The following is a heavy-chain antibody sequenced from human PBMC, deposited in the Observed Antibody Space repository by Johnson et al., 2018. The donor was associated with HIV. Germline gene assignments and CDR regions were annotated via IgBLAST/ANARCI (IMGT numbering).Heavy chain of an antibody. CDR3: AGHSSGYHWGSDAFDI. J-gene: IGHJ3*02. CDR1: GFTFSSYW. Sequence: VQLAEPGGGLVQPGASLRLSCAPSGFTFSSYWMHCVRQAPGKGLVWLSRINSDGSSTRYADSMSGRFTISRDNAKNTLYLQMNSLRAEDTAVYYCAGHSSGYHWGSDAFDIWGQGTMVTVSS. CDR2: INSDGSST. V-gene: IGHV3-74*02. D-gene: IGHD3-22*01.